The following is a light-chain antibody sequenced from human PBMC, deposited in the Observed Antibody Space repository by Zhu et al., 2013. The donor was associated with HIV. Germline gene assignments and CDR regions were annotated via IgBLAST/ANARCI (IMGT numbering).Light chain of an antibody. CDR1: SSDIGAYKY. Sequence: QSALTQPPSASGSPGQSVTISCTGTSSDIGAYKYVSWYQQVPGNAPKLMIYEVRIRPSGVSNRFSGSKSGNTASLTISGLQAEDEADYYCNSYTSSSTLVFGGGTKLTVL. CDR3: NSYTSSSTLV. CDR2: EVR. V-gene: IGLV2-14*01. J-gene: IGLJ2*01.